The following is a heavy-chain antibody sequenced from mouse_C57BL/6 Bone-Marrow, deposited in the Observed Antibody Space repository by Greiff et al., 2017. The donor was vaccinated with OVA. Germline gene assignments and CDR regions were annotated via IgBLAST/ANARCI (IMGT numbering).Heavy chain of an antibody. CDR1: GFTFSDYG. CDR3: ARKTVSWFAY. CDR2: ISSGSSTI. J-gene: IGHJ3*01. V-gene: IGHV5-17*01. Sequence: EVKLMESGGGLVKPGGSLKLSCAASGFTFSDYGMHWVRQAPEKGLEWVAYISSGSSTIYYADTVKGLFTISRDNAKNTLFLQMTSLRSEDTAMYYCARKTVSWFAYWGQGTLVTVSA.